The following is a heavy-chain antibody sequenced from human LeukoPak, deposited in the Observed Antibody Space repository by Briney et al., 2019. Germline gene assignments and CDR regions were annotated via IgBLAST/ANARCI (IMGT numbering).Heavy chain of an antibody. CDR1: GGSISSYY. V-gene: IGHV4-4*07. D-gene: IGHD3-9*01. CDR2: IYSSGST. J-gene: IGHJ4*02. Sequence: SETLSLTCTVSGGSISSYYWSWIRQPAGKGLEWIGRIYSSGSTNYNPSLKSRVTMSVDTSKNQFSLKLSSVTAADTAVYYCARQYYDIFTGAYCFDCWGQGTLVTVSS. CDR3: ARQYYDIFTGAYCFDC.